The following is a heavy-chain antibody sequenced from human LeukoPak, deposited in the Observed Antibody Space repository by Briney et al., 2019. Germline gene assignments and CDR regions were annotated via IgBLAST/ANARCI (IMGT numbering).Heavy chain of an antibody. V-gene: IGHV3-23*01. Sequence: PGGSLRLSCAASGFTFSSYAMSWVRQAPGKGLEWVSAISGSGGSTYYADSVKGRFTISRDNSKNTLYLQMNSLRAEDTAVYYCAKDSATMIVMIRRAPRGQLDYWGQGTLVTVSS. J-gene: IGHJ4*02. CDR2: ISGSGGST. CDR3: AKDSATMIVMIRRAPRGQLDY. CDR1: GFTFSSYA. D-gene: IGHD3-22*01.